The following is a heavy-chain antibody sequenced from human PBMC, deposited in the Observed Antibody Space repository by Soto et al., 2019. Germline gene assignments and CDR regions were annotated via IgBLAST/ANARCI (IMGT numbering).Heavy chain of an antibody. CDR3: ARDYDSSGYPTSYFNY. CDR2: IWYDGSNK. V-gene: IGHV3-33*01. CDR1: GFTFSSYG. D-gene: IGHD3-22*01. Sequence: QVQLVESGGGVVQPGRSLRLSCAASGFTFSSYGMHWVRQAPGKGLEWVAVIWYDGSNKYYADSVKGRFTISRDNSKNSLYPQMTRLRAEDPAVYYCARDYDSSGYPTSYFNYSGQGTLVTFS. J-gene: IGHJ4*02.